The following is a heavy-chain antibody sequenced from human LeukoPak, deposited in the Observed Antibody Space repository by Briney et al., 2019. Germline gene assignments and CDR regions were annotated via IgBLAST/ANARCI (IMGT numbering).Heavy chain of an antibody. J-gene: IGHJ2*01. CDR3: ANSIAADDWYFDL. CDR2: IWYDGSNK. D-gene: IGHD6-13*01. V-gene: IGHV3-33*06. Sequence: GRSLRLSCAASGFTFSSYGMHWVRQAPGKGLEWVAVIWYDGSNKYYADSVKGRFTISRDNSKNTLYLQMNSLRAEDTAVYYCANSIAADDWYFDLWGRGTLVTVSS. CDR1: GFTFSSYG.